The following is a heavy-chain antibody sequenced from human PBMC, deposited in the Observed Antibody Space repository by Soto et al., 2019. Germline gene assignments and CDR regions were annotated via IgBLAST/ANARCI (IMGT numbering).Heavy chain of an antibody. J-gene: IGHJ3*02. CDR1: GYTFTGNY. CDR3: ARDGDSSSPFDI. D-gene: IGHD6-6*01. CDR2: INPNSGGT. Sequence: VQLVQSGAEVKKPGASVKVSWKASGYTFTGNYMHWVRQAPGQGLEWMGWINPNSGGTNYAQKVQGRVTVTRDTSISTAYMELSRLRSDDTAVYYCARDGDSSSPFDIWGQGTMVTVSS. V-gene: IGHV1-2*02.